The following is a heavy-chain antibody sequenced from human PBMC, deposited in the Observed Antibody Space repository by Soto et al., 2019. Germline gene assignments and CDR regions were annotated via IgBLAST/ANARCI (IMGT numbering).Heavy chain of an antibody. CDR2: IIPIFGTA. J-gene: IGHJ6*02. CDR3: ARGIVGATDYYGMDV. D-gene: IGHD1-26*01. CDR1: AGTFSSYA. V-gene: IGHV1-69*13. Sequence: GASVKVSCKASAGTFSSYAISWVRQAPGQGLEWMGGIIPIFGTANYAQKFQGRVTITADESTSTAYMELSSLRSEDTAVYYCARGIVGATDYYGMDVWGQGTTVTVSS.